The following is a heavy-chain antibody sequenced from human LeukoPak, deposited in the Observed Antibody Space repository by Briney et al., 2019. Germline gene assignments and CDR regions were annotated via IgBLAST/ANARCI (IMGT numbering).Heavy chain of an antibody. Sequence: GGSLKLSCATSGFPFSTYTMNWVRQAPGKGLEWVSSISSSSSYIYYADSIKGRFTVSRDNAKNSLYLQMNNLRAEDTAVYYCARPLLYYGSGSYWNDAFDIWGQGTMVTVSS. D-gene: IGHD3-10*01. CDR2: ISSSSSYI. J-gene: IGHJ3*02. V-gene: IGHV3-21*01. CDR3: ARPLLYYGSGSYWNDAFDI. CDR1: GFPFSTYT.